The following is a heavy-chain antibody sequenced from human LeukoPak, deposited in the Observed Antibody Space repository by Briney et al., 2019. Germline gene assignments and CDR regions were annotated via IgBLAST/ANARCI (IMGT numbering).Heavy chain of an antibody. CDR2: ISSSGSTI. V-gene: IGHV3-48*03. CDR3: ARATGWFQAFDY. CDR1: GFTFSSYE. Sequence: GGSLRLSCAAPGFTFSSYEMNWVRQAPGKGLEWVSYISSSGSTIYYADSVKGRFTISRDNAKNSLYLQMNSLRAEDTAVYYCARATGWFQAFDYWGQGTLVTVSS. D-gene: IGHD6-19*01. J-gene: IGHJ4*02.